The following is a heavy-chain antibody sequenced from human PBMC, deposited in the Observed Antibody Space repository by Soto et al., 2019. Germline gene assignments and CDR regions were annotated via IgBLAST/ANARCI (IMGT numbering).Heavy chain of an antibody. CDR2: IYHTGSA. CDR3: ARDSAALGSGEGIDS. D-gene: IGHD7-27*01. V-gene: IGHV4-59*01. CDR1: GGSISTSY. J-gene: IGHJ4*02. Sequence: QVQLQESGPGLVKPSETLSLTCTVSGGSISTSYWSWIRQSPGKGLEWIAYIYHTGSANYNPSLKSRGTISVDMSKNQCSLKLSSATAADTAVYYCARDSAALGSGEGIDSWGQGTLVTVSS.